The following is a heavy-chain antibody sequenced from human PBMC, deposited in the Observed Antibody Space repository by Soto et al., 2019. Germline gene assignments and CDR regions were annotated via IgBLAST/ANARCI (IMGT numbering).Heavy chain of an antibody. D-gene: IGHD6-13*01. Sequence: KTPKASVKVSFKASGYTFSIYAMHWVRPAPGQRLEWMGWINAGNGNTKYSQKFQGRVTITRDTSASTAYMDLSSLRSEDTAVYYCARDVPGAAAGTLDYWGQGTLVTVSS. V-gene: IGHV1-3*01. CDR2: INAGNGNT. CDR1: GYTFSIYA. CDR3: ARDVPGAAAGTLDY. J-gene: IGHJ4*02.